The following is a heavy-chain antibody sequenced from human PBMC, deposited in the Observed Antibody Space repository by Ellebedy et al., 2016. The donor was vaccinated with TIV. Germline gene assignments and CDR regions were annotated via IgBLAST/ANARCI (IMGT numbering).Heavy chain of an antibody. V-gene: IGHV4-39*02. CDR3: ARDSGRRRSWDNDY. CDR2: IYYSGTT. D-gene: IGHD3-10*01. CDR1: GGSISSSVYY. Sequence: MPSETLSLTCTVSGGSISSSVYYWGWIRQPPGKGLEWIGSIYYSGTTHYNPSLKSQITISLETAKNQFSLRLDSVTAADTAVYYCARDSGRRRSWDNDYWGQGTLVTVSS. J-gene: IGHJ4*02.